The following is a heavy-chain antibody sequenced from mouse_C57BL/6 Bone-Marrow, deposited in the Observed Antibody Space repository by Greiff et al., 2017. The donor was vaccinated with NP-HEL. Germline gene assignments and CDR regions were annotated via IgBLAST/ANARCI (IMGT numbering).Heavy chain of an antibody. D-gene: IGHD2-5*01. CDR1: GYTFTDYY. CDR3: ARPYYSNYVAMDY. CDR2: INPNNGGT. J-gene: IGHJ4*01. Sequence: EVKLMESGPELVKPGASVKISCKASGYTFTDYYMNWVKQSHGKSLEWIGDINPNNGGTSYNQKFKGKATLTVDKSSSTAYMELRSLTSEDSAVYYCARPYYSNYVAMDYWGQGTSVTVSS. V-gene: IGHV1-26*01.